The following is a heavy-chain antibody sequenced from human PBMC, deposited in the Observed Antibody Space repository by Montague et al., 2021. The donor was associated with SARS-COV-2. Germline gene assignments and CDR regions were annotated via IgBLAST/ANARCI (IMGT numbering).Heavy chain of an antibody. CDR2: LSSSGST. Sequence: SETLSLTCTVSGGSISSSSNYWGWIRQSPGKGLEWIGSLSSSGSTYYNPSLRSRVTISMDTSKNHFSLKVNSVTATDTAVYFCAGPGSVSGWFYFDDWGQGTLVSVSS. J-gene: IGHJ4*02. CDR3: AGPGSVSGWFYFDD. V-gene: IGHV4-39*02. D-gene: IGHD6-19*01. CDR1: GGSISSSSNY.